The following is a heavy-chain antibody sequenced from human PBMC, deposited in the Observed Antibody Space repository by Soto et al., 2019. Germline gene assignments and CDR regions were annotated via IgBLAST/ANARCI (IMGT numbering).Heavy chain of an antibody. D-gene: IGHD2-21*02. Sequence: GSLRLSCVASGFTFSSYAMSWVRQAPGKGLEWVSSISGSGDSTYYADSVKGRFTISRDNSKNSLYLQMNSLRAEDTAVYYCAKPSYCGGDCYQKYNWFDPWGQGTLVTVSS. CDR2: ISGSGDST. CDR3: AKPSYCGGDCYQKYNWFDP. J-gene: IGHJ5*02. CDR1: GFTFSSYA. V-gene: IGHV3-23*01.